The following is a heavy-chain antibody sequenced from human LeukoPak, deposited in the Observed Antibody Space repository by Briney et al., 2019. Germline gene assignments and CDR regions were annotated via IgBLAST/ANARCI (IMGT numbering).Heavy chain of an antibody. V-gene: IGHV1-69*05. J-gene: IGHJ4*02. D-gene: IGHD5-12*01. CDR1: GGTFSSYA. CDR3: ARVRYSGCDSDY. Sequence: ASVKVSCKASGGTFSSYAISWVRQAPGQGLEWMGRIIPIFGTANYAQKFQGRVTITTDESTSTAYMELSSLRSEDTAVYYCARVRYSGCDSDYWGQGTLVTVSS. CDR2: IIPIFGTA.